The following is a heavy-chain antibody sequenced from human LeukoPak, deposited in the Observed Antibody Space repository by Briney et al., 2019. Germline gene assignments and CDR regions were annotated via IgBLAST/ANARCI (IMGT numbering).Heavy chain of an antibody. V-gene: IGHV4-38-2*02. CDR3: ARDTSSWPFGTFDI. CDR1: DYSISSGYY. D-gene: IGHD6-13*01. Sequence: SETLSLTCTVSDYSISSGYYWGWIRQPPGKGLEWIGYIFYSGSTNYNPSLKSRVTISVDTSKNQFSLKLNSVTAADTAVYYCARDTSSWPFGTFDIWGQGTMVTVSS. CDR2: IFYSGST. J-gene: IGHJ3*02.